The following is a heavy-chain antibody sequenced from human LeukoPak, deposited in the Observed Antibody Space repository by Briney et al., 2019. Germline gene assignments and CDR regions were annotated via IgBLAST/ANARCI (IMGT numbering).Heavy chain of an antibody. D-gene: IGHD2-2*01. V-gene: IGHV1-69*05. CDR1: GGTFSSYA. CDR3: ARGYCINTSCAGHNWFDP. J-gene: IGHJ5*02. Sequence: SVKVSCKASGGTFSSYAISWVRQAPGQGLEWMGGIIPIFGTANYAQKFQGRVTITRNTSISTAYMALSSLTSEDTAVYYCARGYCINTSCAGHNWFDPWGQGTLVTVSS. CDR2: IIPIFGTA.